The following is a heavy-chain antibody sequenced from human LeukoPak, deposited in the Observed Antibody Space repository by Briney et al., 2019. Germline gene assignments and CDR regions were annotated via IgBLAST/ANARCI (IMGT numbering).Heavy chain of an antibody. D-gene: IGHD2-15*01. CDR3: ARGGYLHGFDI. CDR1: GFTFNSYW. V-gene: IGHV3-74*01. CDR2: INSDGSDT. Sequence: GGSLRLSCAASGFTFNSYWLHWVRQAPGKGLVWVSRINSDGSDTIYADSVKGRFTISRDNAKSTVYLQMNSLKGEDTAVFYCARGGYLHGFDIWGQGTMVTVSS. J-gene: IGHJ3*02.